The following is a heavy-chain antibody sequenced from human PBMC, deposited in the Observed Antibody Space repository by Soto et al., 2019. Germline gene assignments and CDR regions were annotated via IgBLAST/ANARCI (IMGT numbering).Heavy chain of an antibody. CDR3: ATHATWSPGRFDP. V-gene: IGHV4-61*01. D-gene: IGHD2-2*01. CDR1: GESVKSGSYY. J-gene: IGHJ5*02. Sequence: QVQLQESGPGLVKPSEILSLTCTVSGESVKSGSYYWNWIRQPPGKGLEWIGYIHYSGNTRYNPSLKSRVAMSLDTSKNLFSLKLTSVTAADTAVYYCATHATWSPGRFDPWGQGTLVTVSS. CDR2: IHYSGNT.